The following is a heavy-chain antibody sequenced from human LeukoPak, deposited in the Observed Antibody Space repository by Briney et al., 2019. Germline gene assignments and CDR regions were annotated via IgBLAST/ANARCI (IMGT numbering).Heavy chain of an antibody. Sequence: SETLSLTCAVYGGSFSGYYWSWIRQPPGKGLEWIGEINHSGSTNYNPSLKSRVTISVDTSKNQFSLKLSSVTAADTAVYYCARGLGYYSGLPFYWGQGTLVTVSS. CDR2: INHSGST. CDR1: GGSFSGYY. J-gene: IGHJ4*02. V-gene: IGHV4-34*01. CDR3: ARGLGYYSGLPFY. D-gene: IGHD1-26*01.